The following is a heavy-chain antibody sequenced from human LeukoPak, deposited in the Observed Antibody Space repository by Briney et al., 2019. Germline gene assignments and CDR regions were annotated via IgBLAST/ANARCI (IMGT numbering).Heavy chain of an antibody. J-gene: IGHJ5*02. V-gene: IGHV1-46*03. CDR3: ARVCHWNDVYELGFDP. Sequence: GASVKVSCKASGYTFTSYYMHWVRQAPGQGLEWMGIINPSGGSTSYAQKFQGRVTMTRDTSTSTVYMELSSLRSEDTAVYYRARVCHWNDVYELGFDPWGQGTLVTVSS. CDR2: INPSGGST. D-gene: IGHD1-1*01. CDR1: GYTFTSYY.